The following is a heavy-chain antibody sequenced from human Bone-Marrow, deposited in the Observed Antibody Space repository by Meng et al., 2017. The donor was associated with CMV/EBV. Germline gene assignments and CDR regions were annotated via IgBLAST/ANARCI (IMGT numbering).Heavy chain of an antibody. D-gene: IGHD6-19*01. V-gene: IGHV1-69*05. Sequence: SVKVSCKASGGTFSSYAISWVRQAPGQGLEWMGGIIPIFGTANYAQKFQGRVTITTDESTSTAYMELSSLRSEDTAVYYWARDIAVAGTGVGVESRNWFDPWGQGTLVTVSS. CDR1: GGTFSSYA. CDR3: ARDIAVAGTGVGVESRNWFDP. J-gene: IGHJ5*02. CDR2: IIPIFGTA.